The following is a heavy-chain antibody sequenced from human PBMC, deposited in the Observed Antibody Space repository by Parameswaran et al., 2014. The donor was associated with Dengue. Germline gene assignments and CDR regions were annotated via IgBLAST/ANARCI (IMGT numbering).Heavy chain of an antibody. J-gene: IGHJ5*02. V-gene: IGHV3-9*01. CDR3: AKSDWFDP. Sequence: PGKGLEWVSGISWNSGSIGYADSVKGRFTISRDNAKNTLYLQMNSLRAEDTAVYYCAKSDWFDPWGQGTLVTVSS. CDR2: ISWNSGSI.